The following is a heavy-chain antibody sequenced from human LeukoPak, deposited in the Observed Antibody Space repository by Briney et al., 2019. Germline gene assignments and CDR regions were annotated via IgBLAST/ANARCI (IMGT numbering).Heavy chain of an antibody. CDR1: GYTFTSYY. CDR2: IYIDGSST. J-gene: IGHJ4*02. V-gene: IGHV3-74*01. D-gene: IGHD2-2*01. CDR3: ARGASARQDY. Sequence: EASVKVSCKASGYTFTSYYMHWVRQAPGKGLVWVSRIYIDGSSTNYADSVKGRFTMSRDNAKNTLYLQMNSLTAEDTAVYYCARGASARQDYWGQGTPVTVSS.